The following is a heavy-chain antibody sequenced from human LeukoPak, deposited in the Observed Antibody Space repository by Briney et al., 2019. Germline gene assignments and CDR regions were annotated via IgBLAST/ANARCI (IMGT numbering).Heavy chain of an antibody. CDR3: ASPGAYY. CDR1: GSTFSSYA. Sequence: GGSLRLSCAASGSTFSSYAMHWVRQAPGKGLEYVSAISSNGGSTYYANSVKGRSTISRDNSKNTLYLQMGSLRAEDMAVYYCASPGAYYWGQGTLVTVSS. J-gene: IGHJ4*02. CDR2: ISSNGGST. V-gene: IGHV3-64*01.